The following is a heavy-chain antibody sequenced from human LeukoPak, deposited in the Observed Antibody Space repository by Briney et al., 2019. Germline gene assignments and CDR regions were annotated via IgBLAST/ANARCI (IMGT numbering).Heavy chain of an antibody. D-gene: IGHD6-19*01. CDR2: IYGGGST. Sequence: GGSLRLSCAASGFTVSSNYMSGVRQAPGKGLEWVSIIYGGGSTYHADSVKGRFTISRDNSKNALYLQMNSLRAEDTAVYYCARPSDSSGCCTFDYWGQGALVTVSS. J-gene: IGHJ4*02. CDR1: GFTVSSNY. CDR3: ARPSDSSGCCTFDY. V-gene: IGHV3-53*01.